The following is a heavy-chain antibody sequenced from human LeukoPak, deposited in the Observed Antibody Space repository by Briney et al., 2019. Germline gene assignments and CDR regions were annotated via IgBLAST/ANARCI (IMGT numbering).Heavy chain of an antibody. J-gene: IGHJ5*02. CDR1: GFTFSSYA. D-gene: IGHD6-6*01. Sequence: PGGSLRLSCAASGFTFSSYAMSWVRQAPGKGLEWVSAISGSGGSTYYADSVKGRSTISRDNSKNTLYLQMNSLRAEDTAVYYCAKDRVAARLGWFDPWGRGTLVTVPS. V-gene: IGHV3-23*01. CDR2: ISGSGGST. CDR3: AKDRVAARLGWFDP.